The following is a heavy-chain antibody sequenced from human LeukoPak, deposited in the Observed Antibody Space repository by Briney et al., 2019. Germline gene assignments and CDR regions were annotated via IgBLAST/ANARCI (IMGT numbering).Heavy chain of an antibody. Sequence: SETLSLTCTVSGGSISSFYWSWIRQPPGKGLEWIGYIYTSGSTNYNPSLKSRVTMSVDTSKNQFSLKLSSVTAADTAVYYCARDPNYYDSSGPAAFDIWGQGTMVTVSS. CDR2: IYTSGST. V-gene: IGHV4-4*09. D-gene: IGHD3-22*01. J-gene: IGHJ3*02. CDR3: ARDPNYYDSSGPAAFDI. CDR1: GGSISSFY.